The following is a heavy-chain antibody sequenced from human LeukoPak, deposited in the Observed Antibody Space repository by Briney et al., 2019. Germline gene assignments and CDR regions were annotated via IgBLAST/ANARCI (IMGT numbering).Heavy chain of an antibody. CDR2: IKHDGTAT. CDR1: GFPFSTYW. Sequence: GGSLRLSCATSGFPFSTYWMSWVRQAPGKGPEWVANIKHDGTATYYGDSVKGRFTISRDNAKNSLYLQMSSLRVEDTAMFYCAREIVGAHTEFDFWGQGTLVSVSS. D-gene: IGHD1-26*01. CDR3: AREIVGAHTEFDF. J-gene: IGHJ4*02. V-gene: IGHV3-7*01.